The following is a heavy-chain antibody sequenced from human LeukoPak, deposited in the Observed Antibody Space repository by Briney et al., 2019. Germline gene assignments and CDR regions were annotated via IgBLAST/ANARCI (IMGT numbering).Heavy chain of an antibody. CDR2: ISSSSSYI. V-gene: IGHV3-21*01. CDR3: ARDRSYYGSGSSFDY. CDR1: GFTFSSYS. Sequence: PGGSLRLSCAASGFTFSSYSMNWVRQAPGKGLEWVSSISSSSSYIYYADSVKGRFTISRDNAKNSLYLQMNSLRAEDTAVYYCARDRSYYGSGSSFDYWGQGTLVTVSS. J-gene: IGHJ4*02. D-gene: IGHD3-10*01.